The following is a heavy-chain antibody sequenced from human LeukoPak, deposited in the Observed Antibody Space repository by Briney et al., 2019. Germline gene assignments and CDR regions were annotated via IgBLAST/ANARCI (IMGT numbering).Heavy chain of an antibody. Sequence: QPGGSLRLSCAASGFTFSSYGMHWVRQAPGKGLEWVAVISYDGSNKYYADSVKGRFTISRDNSKNTLYLQMNSLRAEDTAVYYCARDRSGWAYVDYWGQGTLVTVSS. D-gene: IGHD6-19*01. CDR1: GFTFSSYG. J-gene: IGHJ4*02. CDR3: ARDRSGWAYVDY. V-gene: IGHV3-30*03. CDR2: ISYDGSNK.